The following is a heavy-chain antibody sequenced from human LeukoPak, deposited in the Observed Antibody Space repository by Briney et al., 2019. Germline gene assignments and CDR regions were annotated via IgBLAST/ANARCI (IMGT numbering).Heavy chain of an antibody. Sequence: SETLSLTCTVSSGSISNSNYYWSWIRQPAGTGLEWIGRIETSGNTNYKPSLKSRVTMSVDTSKNQFSLKLSSVTAADTAVYYCARVSSSWYQDWYFDLWGRGTLVTVSS. V-gene: IGHV4-61*02. CDR3: ARVSSSWYQDWYFDL. CDR2: IETSGNT. D-gene: IGHD6-13*01. CDR1: SGSISNSNYY. J-gene: IGHJ2*01.